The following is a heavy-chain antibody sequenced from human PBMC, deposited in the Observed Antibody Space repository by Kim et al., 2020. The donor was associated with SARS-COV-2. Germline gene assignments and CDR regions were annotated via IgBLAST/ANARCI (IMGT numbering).Heavy chain of an antibody. CDR2: IYHSGST. J-gene: IGHJ6*02. CDR1: GGSISSSNW. CDR3: ARDPILGYCSGGSCYSEYYYYGMDV. Sequence: SETLSLTCAVSGGSISSSNWWSWVRQPPGKGLEWIGEIYHSGSTNYNPSLKSRVTISVDKSKNQFSLKLSSVTAADTAVYYCARDPILGYCSGGSCYSEYYYYGMDVWGQGTTVTVSS. V-gene: IGHV4-4*02. D-gene: IGHD2-15*01.